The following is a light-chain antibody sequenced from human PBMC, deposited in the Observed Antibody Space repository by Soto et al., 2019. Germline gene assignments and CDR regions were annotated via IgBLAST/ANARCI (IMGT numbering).Light chain of an antibody. Sequence: EIHSTQSPSPLYNPEGDIVTISYRASQSVSIRLAWYQQKPGKAPKLLIYAASTLQAGVPSRFSGGGSWTDFTLTISSLQAEDFAAYYCRQHASYPRTFGQGTKVDI. V-gene: IGKV1-5*01. J-gene: IGKJ1*01. CDR3: RQHASYPRT. CDR2: AAS. CDR1: QSVSIR.